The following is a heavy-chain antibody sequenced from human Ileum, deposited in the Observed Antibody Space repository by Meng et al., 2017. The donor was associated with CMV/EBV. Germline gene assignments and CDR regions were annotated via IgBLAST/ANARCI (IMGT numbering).Heavy chain of an antibody. CDR1: GFIFTHYG. Sequence: VHLGRCGAEVKRPGASVKVSCNTSGFIFTHYGITWVRQAPGQGLEYMGWISAYNGNTNYAQKFLGRATMTTDASTSTAYMELRSLTSDDTAVYYCAKWAQSSRWPPDPFDPWGQGTLVTVSS. J-gene: IGHJ5*02. D-gene: IGHD5-24*01. CDR3: AKWAQSSRWPPDPFDP. CDR2: ISAYNGNT. V-gene: IGHV1-18*01.